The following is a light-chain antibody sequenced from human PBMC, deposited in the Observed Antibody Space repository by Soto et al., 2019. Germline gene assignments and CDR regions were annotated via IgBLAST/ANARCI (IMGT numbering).Light chain of an antibody. CDR3: NSYAGSNNWV. J-gene: IGLJ3*02. CDR1: NSDVGGYKY. Sequence: QSALTQPPSASGSLGQSVTISCTGTNSDVGGYKYVSWYQQHPGKAPKVIIYEVNKRPPGVPDRFSGSKSGNTASLTVSGLQAEDEADYYCNSYAGSNNWVFGGGTKLTVL. CDR2: EVN. V-gene: IGLV2-8*01.